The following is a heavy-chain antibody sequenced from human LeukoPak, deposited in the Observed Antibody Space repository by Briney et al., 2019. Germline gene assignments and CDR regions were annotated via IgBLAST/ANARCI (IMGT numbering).Heavy chain of an antibody. CDR2: VYYGGDT. V-gene: IGHV4-39*01. D-gene: IGHD6-19*01. CDR1: GGSITSSGVF. CDR3: ARLFSSGWPYFYGLDA. Sequence: NPSETLSLTCTVSGGSITSSGVFWGWVRQPPGKGLEWVGCVYYGGDTYYNPSLKSRVTKTVDTSKNQFSLSLSSVTAADTALYYCARLFSSGWPYFYGLDAWGQGTTVTVSS. J-gene: IGHJ6*02.